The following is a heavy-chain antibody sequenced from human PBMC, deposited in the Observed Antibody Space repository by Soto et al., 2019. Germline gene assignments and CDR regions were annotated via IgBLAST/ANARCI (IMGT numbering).Heavy chain of an antibody. V-gene: IGHV1-2*02. CDR2: INPNSGGT. D-gene: IGHD6-13*01. CDR1: GYTFTGYY. J-gene: IGHJ6*02. Sequence: ASVKVSCKASGYTFTGYYMHWVRQAPGQGLEWMGWINPNSGGTNYAQRFQGRVTMTRDTSISTAYMELSRPRSDDTAVYYCARSQPGGSSWYYYGMDVWGQGTTVTVSS. CDR3: ARSQPGGSSWYYYGMDV.